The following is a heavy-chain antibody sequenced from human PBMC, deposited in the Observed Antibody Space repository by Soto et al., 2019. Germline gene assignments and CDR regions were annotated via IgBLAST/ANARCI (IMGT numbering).Heavy chain of an antibody. CDR1: GGSISSYY. CDR3: ARERITIFGVVTEPFDY. CDR2: IYYSGST. J-gene: IGHJ4*02. Sequence: SETLSLTCTVSGGSISSYYWSWIRQPPGKGLEWIGYIYYSGSTNYNPSLKSRVTISVHTSKNQFSLKLNSVTAADTAVYYGARERITIFGVVTEPFDYWGQGTLVTVSS. V-gene: IGHV4-59*01. D-gene: IGHD3-3*01.